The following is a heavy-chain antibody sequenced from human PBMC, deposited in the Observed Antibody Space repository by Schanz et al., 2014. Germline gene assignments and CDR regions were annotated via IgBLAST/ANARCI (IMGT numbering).Heavy chain of an antibody. CDR3: ARDLLVSHYDFWSGNDY. Sequence: EVQLLESGGGLVQPGGSLRLSCAASGFTFSNYAMSWVRQAPGKGLEWVSTISGRSGTTNYADSVKGRFSISRDNSKNTVNLQMNSLRAEDTAVYYCARDLLVSHYDFWSGNDYWGQGTLVTVSS. CDR1: GFTFSNYA. J-gene: IGHJ4*02. V-gene: IGHV3-23*01. CDR2: ISGRSGTT. D-gene: IGHD3-3*01.